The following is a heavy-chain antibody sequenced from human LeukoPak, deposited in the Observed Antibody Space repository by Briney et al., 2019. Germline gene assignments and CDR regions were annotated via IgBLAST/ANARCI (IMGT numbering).Heavy chain of an antibody. J-gene: IGHJ5*02. CDR1: GFTFSDYY. CDR2: ISSSGSTI. CDR3: ARDGRYCSGGSCYYNWFDP. V-gene: IGHV3-11*01. D-gene: IGHD2-15*01. Sequence: NPGGSLRLSCAASGFTFSDYYMSWIRQAPGKGLGWVSYISSSGSTIYYADSVKGRFTISRDNAKNSLYLQMNSLRAEDTAVYYCARDGRYCSGGSCYYNWFDPWGQGTLVTVSS.